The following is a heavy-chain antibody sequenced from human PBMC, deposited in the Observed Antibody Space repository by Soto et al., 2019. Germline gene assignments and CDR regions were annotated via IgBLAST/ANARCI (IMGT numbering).Heavy chain of an antibody. Sequence: WGSLRLSCAASGFTFVDYYISCVRHSPWKWLEWISYITSNGRAMSYADSVKGRFTISRDNAANSLYLQMNSLRVEDTAFYYCAREVSGSYSTFDSWGQGILVTVSS. D-gene: IGHD6-19*01. CDR2: ITSNGRAM. V-gene: IGHV3-11*01. CDR1: GFTFVDYY. J-gene: IGHJ4*02. CDR3: AREVSGSYSTFDS.